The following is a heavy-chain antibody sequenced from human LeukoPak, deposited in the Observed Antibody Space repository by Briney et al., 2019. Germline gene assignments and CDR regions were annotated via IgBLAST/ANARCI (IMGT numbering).Heavy chain of an antibody. D-gene: IGHD7-27*01. V-gene: IGHV3-74*01. J-gene: IGHJ4*02. CDR2: INSDGSNI. CDR3: VRDGLGTSPYDC. CDR1: GFTLTNYW. Sequence: GGSLRLSCEASGFTLTNYWMNWVRQAPGKGLVWVSHINSDGSNIKYADSVKGRFTISRDNAKNTLYLQMNSLRAEDTAVYYCVRDGLGTSPYDCWGQGTLVTVSS.